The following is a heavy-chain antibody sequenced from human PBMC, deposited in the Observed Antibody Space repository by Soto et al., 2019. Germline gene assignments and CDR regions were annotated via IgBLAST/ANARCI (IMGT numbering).Heavy chain of an antibody. CDR2: IYYSGST. V-gene: IGHV4-39*01. Sequence: PSETLSLTCTVSGGSISSSSYYWGWVRQPPGKGLEWIGSIYYSGSTYYNPSLKSRVTISVDTSKNQFSLKLSSVTAADTAVYYCARHPYSSSPDHWGQGTLVTVS. CDR3: ARHPYSSSPDH. D-gene: IGHD6-6*01. CDR1: GGSISSSSYY. J-gene: IGHJ4*02.